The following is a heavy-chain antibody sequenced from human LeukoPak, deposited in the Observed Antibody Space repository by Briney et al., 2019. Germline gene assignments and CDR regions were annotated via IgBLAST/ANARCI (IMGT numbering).Heavy chain of an antibody. V-gene: IGHV3-7*01. Sequence: GGSLRLSCAASGFTFSRHWMSWVRQAPGKGLESVAKIKQDGSEKYYVDSVKGRFTISRDNAKNSLYLQMNSLRPEDTAVYYCARAPAAARPYYFDYWGQGTLVTVSS. J-gene: IGHJ4*02. CDR1: GFTFSRHW. D-gene: IGHD6-6*01. CDR2: IKQDGSEK. CDR3: ARAPAAARPYYFDY.